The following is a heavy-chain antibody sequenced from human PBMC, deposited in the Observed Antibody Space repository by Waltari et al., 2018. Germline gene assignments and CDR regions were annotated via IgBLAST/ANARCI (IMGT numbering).Heavy chain of an antibody. Sequence: EVRLVESGGGRVTPGGSLNLSCEASGFNFNLYYFNLVRQAPGKGLEWVSSITSSSDYIYYADSVKGRFTISRDNAKNSVYLHMTSLRAEDTAVYYCARLGAVCGNSSCPWFFDSWGQGTLVTVSS. CDR3: ARLGAVCGNSSCPWFFDS. V-gene: IGHV3-21*01. J-gene: IGHJ4*02. D-gene: IGHD3-16*01. CDR2: ITSSSDYI. CDR1: GFNFNLYY.